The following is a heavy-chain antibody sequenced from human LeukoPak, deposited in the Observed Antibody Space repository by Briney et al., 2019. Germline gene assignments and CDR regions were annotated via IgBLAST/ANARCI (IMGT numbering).Heavy chain of an antibody. CDR2: INHSGST. CDR3: ARYSMAGNNYFDY. D-gene: IGHD6-19*01. Sequence: PSETLSLTCAVYGGSFSGYYWSWIRQPPGKGLEWIGEINHSGSTNYNPSLKSRVTTSVDTSKNQFSLKLSSVTAADTAVYYCARYSMAGNNYFDYWGQGTLVTVSS. CDR1: GGSFSGYY. V-gene: IGHV4-34*01. J-gene: IGHJ4*02.